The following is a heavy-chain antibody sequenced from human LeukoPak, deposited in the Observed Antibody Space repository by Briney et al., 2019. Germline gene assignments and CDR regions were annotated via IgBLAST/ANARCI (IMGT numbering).Heavy chain of an antibody. CDR1: GASFSGYY. D-gene: IGHD2-15*01. V-gene: IGHV4-59*08. J-gene: IGHJ3*02. CDR2: IYYSGST. Sequence: SETLSLTCAVYGASFSGYYWSWIRQPPGKGLEWIGYIYYSGSTNYNPSLKSRVTISVDTSKNQFSLKLSSVTAADTAVYYCARGIGAFDIWGQGTMVTASS. CDR3: ARGIGAFDI.